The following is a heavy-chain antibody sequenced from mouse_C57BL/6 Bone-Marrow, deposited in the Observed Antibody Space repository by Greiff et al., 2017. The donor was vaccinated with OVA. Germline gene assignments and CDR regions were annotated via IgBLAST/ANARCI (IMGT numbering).Heavy chain of an antibody. V-gene: IGHV5-4*01. Sequence: EVHLVESGGGLVKPGGSLKLSCAASGFTFSSYAMSWVRQTPEKRLEWVATISDGGSYTYYPDNVKGRFTISRDNAKNNLYLQMSHLKSEDTAMYYCEREAGNYWGQGTTLTVSS. D-gene: IGHD4-1*01. J-gene: IGHJ2*01. CDR2: ISDGGSYT. CDR1: GFTFSSYA. CDR3: EREAGNY.